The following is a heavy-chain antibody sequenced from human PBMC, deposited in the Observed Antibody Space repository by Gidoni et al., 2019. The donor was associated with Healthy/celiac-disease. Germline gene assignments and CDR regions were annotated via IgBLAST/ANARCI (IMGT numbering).Heavy chain of an antibody. J-gene: IGHJ4*02. D-gene: IGHD6-13*01. CDR1: GFPFTSSG. CDR3: AAGGIAAAGLIFDY. CDR2: IVVGSGNT. V-gene: IGHV1-58*01. Sequence: QMQLVQSGPEVKKPGTSVKVSCKASGFPFTSSGVQWVRQARGQRLEWIGWIVVGSGNTNYAQKFQERVTITRDMSTSTAYMELSSLRSEDTAVYYCAAGGIAAAGLIFDYWGQGTLVTVSS.